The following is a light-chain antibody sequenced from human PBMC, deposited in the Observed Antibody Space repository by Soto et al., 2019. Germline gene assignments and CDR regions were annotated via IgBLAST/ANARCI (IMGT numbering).Light chain of an antibody. J-gene: IGKJ4*01. V-gene: IGKV1-5*03. Sequence: DIQMTQSPSTLSASVGDRVTITCRASQSISSWLAWYQQKPGKAPKLLIYKASSLESGVPSRFSGSGSGTELTLTISSLQPDDFATYYCQQYNSSPFGGGTKVDIK. CDR1: QSISSW. CDR3: QQYNSSP. CDR2: KAS.